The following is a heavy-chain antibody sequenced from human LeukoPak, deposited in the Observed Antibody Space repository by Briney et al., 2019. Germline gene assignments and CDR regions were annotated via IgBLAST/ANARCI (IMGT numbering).Heavy chain of an antibody. V-gene: IGHV4-39*01. D-gene: IGHD2-21*02. Sequence: SETLSLTCTVSGGSISSSSYYWGWIRQPPGKGLEWIGSIYYSGSTYYNPSLKSRVTISVDTSKNQFSLKLSSVTAADTAVYYCARGPYCGGDCMYNWFDPWGQGTLVTVSS. J-gene: IGHJ5*02. CDR3: ARGPYCGGDCMYNWFDP. CDR1: GGSISSSSYY. CDR2: IYYSGST.